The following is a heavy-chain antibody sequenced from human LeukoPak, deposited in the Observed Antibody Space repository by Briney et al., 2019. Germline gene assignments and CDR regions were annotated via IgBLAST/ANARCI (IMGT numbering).Heavy chain of an antibody. CDR1: GGSISSGGYY. J-gene: IGHJ5*02. CDR3: ARGSLRSYYYGSGSPSVWFDP. D-gene: IGHD3-10*01. V-gene: IGHV4-31*03. Sequence: MSSQTLSLTCTVSGGSISSGGYYWSWIRQHPGKGLEGIVYVYYRGSTYYNPSLKSRVTISVDTSKNQFSLKLSSVTAADTAVYYCARGSLRSYYYGSGSPSVWFDPWGQGTLVTVSS. CDR2: VYYRGST.